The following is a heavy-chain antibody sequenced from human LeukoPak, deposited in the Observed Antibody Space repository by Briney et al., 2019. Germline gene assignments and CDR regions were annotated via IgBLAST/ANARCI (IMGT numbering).Heavy chain of an antibody. CDR1: GYTFTGYY. Sequence: ASVKVSCKTSGYTFTGYYMHWVRQAPGQGLEWMGGIIPIFGTANYAQKFQGRVTITADESTSTAYMELSSLRSEDTAVYYCARSIAAAGTRDFDYWGQGTLVTVSS. CDR3: ARSIAAAGTRDFDY. J-gene: IGHJ4*02. CDR2: IIPIFGTA. V-gene: IGHV1-69*13. D-gene: IGHD6-13*01.